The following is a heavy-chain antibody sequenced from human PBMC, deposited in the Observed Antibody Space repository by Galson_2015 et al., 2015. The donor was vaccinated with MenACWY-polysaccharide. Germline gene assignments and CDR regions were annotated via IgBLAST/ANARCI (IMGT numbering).Heavy chain of an antibody. J-gene: IGHJ4*01. CDR1: GFTFSSYW. Sequence: SLRLSCAASGFTFSSYWMHWVRQAPGKGLEWVSRINSDGKSTSYADSVKGRFTISRDNAKNTLYLQMNSLRGEDTAVYYCAREREQWLVGCPYVYRRRATLVTVSS. CDR2: INSDGKST. V-gene: IGHV3-74*01. CDR3: AREREQWLVGCPYVY. D-gene: IGHD6-19*01.